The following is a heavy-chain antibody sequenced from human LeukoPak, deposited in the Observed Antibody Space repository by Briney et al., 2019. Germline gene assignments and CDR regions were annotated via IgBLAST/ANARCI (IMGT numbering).Heavy chain of an antibody. Sequence: PGGSLRLSCAASGFTFSSYEMNWVRQAPGKGLEWVSYISSSGSTIYYADSVKGRFTISRDNSKNTLYLQMNSLRAEDTAVYYCAKDPLYSTGWYFDVWGKGTTVTVSS. CDR2: ISSSGSTI. CDR3: AKDPLYSTGWYFDV. V-gene: IGHV3-48*03. CDR1: GFTFSSYE. J-gene: IGHJ6*04. D-gene: IGHD6-19*01.